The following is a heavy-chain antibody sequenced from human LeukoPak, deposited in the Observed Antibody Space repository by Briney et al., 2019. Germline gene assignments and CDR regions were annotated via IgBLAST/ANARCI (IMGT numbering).Heavy chain of an antibody. V-gene: IGHV4-59*12. CDR3: ARDKLPTMGITGVDP. D-gene: IGHD1-20*01. CDR2: IHYSGNP. Sequence: SETLSLTCTVSGASISSYYWNWIRQSPGKGLEWIACIHYSGNPNYNPSFKSRITISLDTSKNQFSLKLSSVTAADTAVYYCARDKLPTMGITGVDPWGQGTLVTVSS. J-gene: IGHJ5*02. CDR1: GASISSYY.